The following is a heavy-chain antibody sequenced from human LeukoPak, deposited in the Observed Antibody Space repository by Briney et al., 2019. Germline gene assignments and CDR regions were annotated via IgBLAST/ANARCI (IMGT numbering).Heavy chain of an antibody. V-gene: IGHV4-59*01. J-gene: IGHJ4*02. CDR3: ARDGGLGFPAFDY. CDR1: GDSISSYY. D-gene: IGHD3/OR15-3a*01. CDR2: IYYSGST. Sequence: PSETLSLTCTVSGDSISSYYWSWIRQPPGKGLEWIGYIYYSGSTNYNPSLKSRVTISVDTSKNQFSLKLSSVTAADTAVYYCARDGGLGFPAFDYWGQGTLVTVSS.